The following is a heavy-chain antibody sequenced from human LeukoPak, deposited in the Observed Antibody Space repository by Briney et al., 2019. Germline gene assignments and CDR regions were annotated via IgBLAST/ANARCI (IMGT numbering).Heavy chain of an antibody. CDR3: ARDQDTATSYFDY. V-gene: IGHV1-3*01. D-gene: IGHD5-18*01. J-gene: IGHJ4*02. Sequence: TSVKVSCKASGYTFTSYVMHWVRQAPGQRLEWMGWINAGNGNTKYSQKFQGRVTITRDTSASTAYMELSSLRSEDTAVYYCARDQDTATSYFDYWGQGTLVTVSS. CDR2: INAGNGNT. CDR1: GYTFTSYV.